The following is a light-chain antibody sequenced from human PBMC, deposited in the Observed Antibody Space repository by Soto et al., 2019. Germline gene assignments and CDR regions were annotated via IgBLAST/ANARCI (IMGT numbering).Light chain of an antibody. V-gene: IGKV3-15*01. CDR2: GAS. CDR1: QSVGSN. Sequence: EIVMTQSPATLSVSPGERATLSCRASQSVGSNLAWYQLKPGQAPRLLIYGASTMATGIPARFSGSGSGTDFTLTISSLQSEAFAIYFCQQYNNWPPDRTFGQGTKVEIK. J-gene: IGKJ1*01. CDR3: QQYNNWPPDRT.